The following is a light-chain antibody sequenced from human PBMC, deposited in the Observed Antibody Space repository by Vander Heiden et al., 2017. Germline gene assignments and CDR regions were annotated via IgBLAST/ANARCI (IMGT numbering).Light chain of an antibody. CDR1: QRVMYSSNDKNY. Sequence: LAERATINCKSSQRVMYSSNDKNYLAWYQQKAGQPPKLLIYWASTRESGVPDRFSGSGSGTDFTLTISSLQAEDVAFYYCQQYYSTPYTFGQGTKV. CDR2: WAS. J-gene: IGKJ2*01. V-gene: IGKV4-1*01. CDR3: QQYYSTPYT.